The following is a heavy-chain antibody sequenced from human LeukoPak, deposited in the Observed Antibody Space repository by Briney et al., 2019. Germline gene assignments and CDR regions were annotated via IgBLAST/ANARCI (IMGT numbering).Heavy chain of an antibody. CDR1: GFPFSNYP. Sequence: GGPRRLPCVASGFPFSNYPMSWVPQAPGKRREWVSAVTGRAGSTYYADSVKGRFTISRDNSRNTLFLQMNSLRAEDTAIYYCAKWGDFDILTGYYVSDFWGQGTLVTVSS. CDR3: AKWGDFDILTGYYVSDF. CDR2: VTGRAGST. J-gene: IGHJ4*02. D-gene: IGHD3-9*01. V-gene: IGHV3-23*01.